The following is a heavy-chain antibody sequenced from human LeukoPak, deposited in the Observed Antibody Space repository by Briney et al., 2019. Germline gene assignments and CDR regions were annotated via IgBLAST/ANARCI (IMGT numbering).Heavy chain of an antibody. CDR2: MNPNSGNT. J-gene: IGHJ6*03. D-gene: IGHD1-14*01. V-gene: IGHV1-8*02. CDR3: ARGRMDYYFYMDV. Sequence: ASVKVSCKASGYTFTGYYMHWVRQAPGQGLEWMGWMNPNSGNTGYAQKFQGRVTMTTNTSISTAYMELSSLRSEDTAVYYCARGRMDYYFYMDVWGKGTTVTISS. CDR1: GYTFTGYY.